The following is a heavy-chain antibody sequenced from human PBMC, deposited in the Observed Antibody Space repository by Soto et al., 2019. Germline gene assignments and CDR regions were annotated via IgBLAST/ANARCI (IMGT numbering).Heavy chain of an antibody. CDR1: GYTFTSYY. Sequence: ASVKVSCKASGYTFTSYYMHWVRQAPGQGLEWMGIINPSGGSTSYAQKFQGRVTMTRDTSTSTVYMELSSLRSEDTAVYYCARDPHPYDSSGYYGGDYWGQGTLVTVYS. J-gene: IGHJ4*02. V-gene: IGHV1-46*01. D-gene: IGHD3-22*01. CDR2: INPSGGST. CDR3: ARDPHPYDSSGYYGGDY.